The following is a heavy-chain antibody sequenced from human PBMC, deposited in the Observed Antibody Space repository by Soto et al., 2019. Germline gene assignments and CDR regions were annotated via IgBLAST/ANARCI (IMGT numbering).Heavy chain of an antibody. Sequence: QVQLVQSGAEVKKPGSSVKVSCKASGGTFSSYTISWVRQAPGQGLEWMGRIIPILGIANYAQKFQGRVTITADKSTSTAYMELSSLRSEDTAVYYCAREYDSSGYYPPLEYWGQGTLVTVSS. CDR3: AREYDSSGYYPPLEY. V-gene: IGHV1-69*08. D-gene: IGHD3-22*01. CDR1: GGTFSSYT. J-gene: IGHJ4*02. CDR2: IIPILGIA.